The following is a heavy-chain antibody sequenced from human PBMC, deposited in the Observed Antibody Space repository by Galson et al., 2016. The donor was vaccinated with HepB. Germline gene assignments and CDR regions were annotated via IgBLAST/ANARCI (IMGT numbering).Heavy chain of an antibody. CDR3: ARGDSTGWYRFDS. J-gene: IGHJ4*02. CDR2: IYYSGST. Sequence: LVKPTQTLSLTCIVSGGSISTYYWHWIRQPPGKGLEWIGYIYYSGSTNSNPSLKSRVTISVDTSKNQFSLKLSSVTAADTAVYFCARGDSTGWYRFDSWGQGTLVTVSS. D-gene: IGHD6-19*01. V-gene: IGHV4-59*01. CDR1: GGSISTYY.